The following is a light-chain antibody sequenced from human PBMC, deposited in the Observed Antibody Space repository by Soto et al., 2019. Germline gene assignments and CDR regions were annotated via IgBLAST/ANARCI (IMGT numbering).Light chain of an antibody. CDR1: QSVSTNY. J-gene: IGKJ1*01. CDR3: QQYGSSPPT. CDR2: GAS. Sequence: EIVLTQSPGTLSLSPGERATLSCRASQSVSTNYLAWYQQKPGQATRLLIYGASSRASGIPDRFSGSGSGTEFTLTISRLEPEDCAVYYCQQYGSSPPTFGQGTKVEIK. V-gene: IGKV3-20*01.